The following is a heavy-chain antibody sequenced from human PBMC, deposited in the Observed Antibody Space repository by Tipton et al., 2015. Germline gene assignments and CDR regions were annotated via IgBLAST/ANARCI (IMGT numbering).Heavy chain of an antibody. CDR3: ATDQFGRQRITMVRGARAALLDV. V-gene: IGHV3-23*01. D-gene: IGHD3-10*01. CDR1: GFTFSSYA. CDR2: ISASGDST. Sequence: SLRLSCAASGFTFSSYAMSWVRQTPGKGLEWVSDISASGDSTYYADSVRGRFTISRGKSKYEDSVKGRFTISRDNSKNSLYLQMNSLRDEDTAVYYCATDQFGRQRITMVRGARAALLDVWGQGTTVTVSS. J-gene: IGHJ6*02.